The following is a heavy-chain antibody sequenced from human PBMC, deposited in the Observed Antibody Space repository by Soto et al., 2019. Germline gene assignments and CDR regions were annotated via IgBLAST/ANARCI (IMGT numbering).Heavy chain of an antibody. V-gene: IGHV3-11*01. D-gene: IGHD1-26*01. Sequence: QVQLVESGGGLVKPGESLRLSCAASGFTFSDYYMSWIRQAPGKGLEWVSYISNSGYTIHYTDSVKGRFTIPRDNARNSLHPEINSLRAEDTAVYYCARDSGSPPDYYMDVWGRGTTVTVSS. CDR2: ISNSGYTI. CDR1: GFTFSDYY. CDR3: ARDSGSPPDYYMDV. J-gene: IGHJ6*03.